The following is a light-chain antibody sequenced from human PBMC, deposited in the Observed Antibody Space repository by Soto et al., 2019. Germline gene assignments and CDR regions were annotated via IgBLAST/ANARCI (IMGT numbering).Light chain of an antibody. CDR2: GAS. CDR3: QQYGRSVT. J-gene: IGKJ4*01. CDR1: QSVSSSY. Sequence: EIVLTQSPGTLSLSPGDRATLSCRASQSVSSSYLAWYQQKPGQAPRLLIYGASSRATGIPDRFSGSGSRTDFTPTISRLEPEDFAVYYCQQYGRSVTFGGGTKVDIK. V-gene: IGKV3-20*01.